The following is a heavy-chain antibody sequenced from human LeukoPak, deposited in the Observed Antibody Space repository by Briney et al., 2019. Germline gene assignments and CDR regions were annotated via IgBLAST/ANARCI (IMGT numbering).Heavy chain of an antibody. Sequence: GGSLRLSCTAAGFNFGTYWMSWVRQSPEKGLEFVANIKYDDTVKNYVYSVKGRFAISRDNPSNSVYLQMDSLRPEDTALYYCARDPDSSAFDYWGQGAQVTVSS. V-gene: IGHV3-7*01. CDR1: GFNFGTYW. J-gene: IGHJ4*02. CDR3: ARDPDSSAFDY. D-gene: IGHD2-15*01. CDR2: IKYDDTVK.